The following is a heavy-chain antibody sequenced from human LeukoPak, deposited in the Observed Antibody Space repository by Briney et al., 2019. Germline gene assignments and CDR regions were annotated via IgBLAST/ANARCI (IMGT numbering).Heavy chain of an antibody. J-gene: IGHJ3*02. D-gene: IGHD4-17*01. CDR2: ISYIGST. CDR3: ARDLVTVTKGFDI. Sequence: SETLSLTCTVSGYSISDGYYWGWVRQPPGKGLEWIGYISYIGSTNYNPSLTSRVTISIDTSKNQFSLKLSSVTAADTAVYYCARDLVTVTKGFDIWGQGTMVSVSS. CDR1: GYSISDGYY. V-gene: IGHV4-61*08.